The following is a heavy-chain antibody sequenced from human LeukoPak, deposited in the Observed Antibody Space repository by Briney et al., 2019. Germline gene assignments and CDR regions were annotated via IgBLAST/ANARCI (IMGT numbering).Heavy chain of an antibody. CDR2: IYHSGST. CDR3: ARSRVVTAMGYFDY. V-gene: IGHV4-30-2*01. Sequence: SETLSLTCTVSGGSISSYSWSWIRQPPGKGLEWIGYIYHSGSTYYNPSLKSRVTISVDRSKNQFPLKLSSVTAADTAVYYCARSRVVTAMGYFDYWGQGTLVTVSS. CDR1: GGSISSYS. J-gene: IGHJ4*02. D-gene: IGHD2-21*02.